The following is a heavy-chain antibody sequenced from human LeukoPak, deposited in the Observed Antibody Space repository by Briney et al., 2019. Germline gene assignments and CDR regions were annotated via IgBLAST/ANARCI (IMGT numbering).Heavy chain of an antibody. J-gene: IGHJ4*02. CDR3: ARGPYCGGDCYFDS. Sequence: SETLSLTCTVSGGSISGHYWSWIRQPPGKGLEWIGYIHYTGRTDYNPSLNSRVTMSVDTSKNQFSLRLSSVTAADTAVYYCARGPYCGGDCYFDSWGQGTLVTVSS. V-gene: IGHV4-59*11. CDR2: IHYTGRT. CDR1: GGSISGHY. D-gene: IGHD2-21*01.